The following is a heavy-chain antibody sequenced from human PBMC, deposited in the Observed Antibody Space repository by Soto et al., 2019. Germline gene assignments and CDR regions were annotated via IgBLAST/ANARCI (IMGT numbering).Heavy chain of an antibody. V-gene: IGHV3-7*01. D-gene: IGHD4-17*01. J-gene: IGHJ4*02. CDR2: IKPDGSEK. CDR3: ARGHYGRDY. Sequence: GGSLRLSCAASELTFSQHWMSWVRQALGKGLEWVADIKPDGSEKYYVDSVKGRFTISRDNAKNSVYLQMNSLRAEDTAVYYCARGHYGRDYWGQGTLVTVSS. CDR1: ELTFSQHW.